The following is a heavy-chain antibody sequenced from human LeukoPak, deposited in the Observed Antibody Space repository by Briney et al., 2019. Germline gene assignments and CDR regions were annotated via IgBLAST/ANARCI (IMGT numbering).Heavy chain of an antibody. J-gene: IGHJ4*02. CDR1: VGSVSSGSYY. Sequence: SETLSLTCTVSVGSVSSGSYYWSWIRQPPGKGLEWIGYISSIGVTNSNPTLRSRVSISLDTAKNQFYLNVESVTAADTAVYYCARGREGYYGSGSYGYWGQGTLVTVSS. CDR2: ISSIGVT. V-gene: IGHV4-61*01. D-gene: IGHD3-10*01. CDR3: ARGREGYYGSGSYGY.